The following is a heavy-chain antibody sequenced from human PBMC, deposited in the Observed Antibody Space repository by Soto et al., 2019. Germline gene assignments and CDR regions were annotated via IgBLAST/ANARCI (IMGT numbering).Heavy chain of an antibody. J-gene: IGHJ6*02. D-gene: IGHD1-26*01. Sequence: AAVKVSCKASGYTFASYDINWVRQATGQGLEWMGWMNPNSGNTGYAQKFQGRVTMTRNTSISTAYMELSSLRSEDTAVYYCARGQIIRSIHYYGMDVWGQGNTVTVS. V-gene: IGHV1-8*01. CDR3: ARGQIIRSIHYYGMDV. CDR2: MNPNSGNT. CDR1: GYTFASYD.